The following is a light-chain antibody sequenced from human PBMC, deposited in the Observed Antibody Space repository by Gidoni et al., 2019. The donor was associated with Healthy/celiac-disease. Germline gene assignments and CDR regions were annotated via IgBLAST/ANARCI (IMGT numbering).Light chain of an antibody. CDR1: QSVSSN. Sequence: EMVMTQSPATLSVSPGERATLSCRASQSVSSNLAWYQQKPGQAPRLLIYGASTRATGIPARFSGSGSGTEFTLTISSLQSEDFAVYYCQQYNSWPYPFGGXTKVEIK. V-gene: IGKV3-15*01. CDR2: GAS. J-gene: IGKJ4*01. CDR3: QQYNSWPYP.